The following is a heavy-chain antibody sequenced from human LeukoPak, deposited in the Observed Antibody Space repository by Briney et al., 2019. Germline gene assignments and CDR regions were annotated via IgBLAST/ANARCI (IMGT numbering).Heavy chain of an antibody. CDR3: ARGYYYDSSGQDAFDI. V-gene: IGHV1-69*13. D-gene: IGHD3-22*01. J-gene: IGHJ3*02. Sequence: SVKVSCKASGYTFTSYDINWVRQATGQGLEWMGGIIPIFGTANYAQKFQGRVTITADESTSTAYMELSSLRSEDTAVYYCARGYYYDSSGQDAFDIWGQGTMVTVSS. CDR2: IIPIFGTA. CDR1: GYTFTSYD.